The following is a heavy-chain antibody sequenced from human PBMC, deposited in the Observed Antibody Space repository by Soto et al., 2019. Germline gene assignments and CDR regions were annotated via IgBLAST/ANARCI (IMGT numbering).Heavy chain of an antibody. J-gene: IGHJ5*02. V-gene: IGHV1-18*04. CDR3: ARDPSNTSRNRIWFDP. CDR2: ISAYNGDT. CDR1: GYTFTSHG. D-gene: IGHD2-2*01. Sequence: QVQLVQSGAEVKKPGASVKVSCKASGYTFTSHGINWVRQAPGQGLELMGWISAYNGDTKYEQKFQGRVTMTTGASSSTAYMELKSLSSDDTGVYFCARDPSNTSRNRIWFDPWGQGTQVTGSS.